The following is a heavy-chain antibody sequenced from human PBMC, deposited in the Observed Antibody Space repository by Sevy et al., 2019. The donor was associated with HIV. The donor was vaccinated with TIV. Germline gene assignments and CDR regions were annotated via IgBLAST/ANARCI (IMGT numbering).Heavy chain of an antibody. V-gene: IGHV3-23*01. CDR2: ISGGGTNT. Sequence: RGSLRLSCAASGFTFSDYAMNWVRQAPGEGLEWVSWISGGGTNTFSIDSLKGRFTISRDNSKNTLYLQINSLRAEDTAVYYCAKDTYASGSSWGFDYWGQGALVTVSS. J-gene: IGHJ4*02. CDR3: AKDTYASGSSWGFDY. D-gene: IGHD3-10*01. CDR1: GFTFSDYA.